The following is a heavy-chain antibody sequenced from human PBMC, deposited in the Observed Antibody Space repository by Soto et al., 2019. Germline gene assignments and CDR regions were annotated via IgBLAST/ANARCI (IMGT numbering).Heavy chain of an antibody. Sequence: GGSLRLSCAASGFTFSSYAMSWVRQAPGKGLEWVSAISGSGGSTYYADSVKGRFTISRDNSKNTLYLQMNSLRAEDTAVYYCAKDAIAVAVLGSCPFDYWGQGTLVTVSS. CDR3: AKDAIAVAVLGSCPFDY. CDR2: ISGSGGST. J-gene: IGHJ4*02. V-gene: IGHV3-23*01. D-gene: IGHD6-19*01. CDR1: GFTFSSYA.